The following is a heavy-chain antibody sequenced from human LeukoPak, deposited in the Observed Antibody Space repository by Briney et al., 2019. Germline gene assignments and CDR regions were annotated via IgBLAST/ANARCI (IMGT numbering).Heavy chain of an antibody. CDR3: ARVGDRDYSSGWFDY. CDR2: IKQDASDK. J-gene: IGHJ4*02. Sequence: GGSLRLSCAASAFTFSNFWMSWVRQAPGKGLEWVANIKQDASDKHYADSVKGRFTISRDNAKNSLYLHMNSLRAEDTAVYYCARVGDRDYSSGWFDYWGQGTLVTVSS. D-gene: IGHD6-19*01. CDR1: AFTFSNFW. V-gene: IGHV3-7*01.